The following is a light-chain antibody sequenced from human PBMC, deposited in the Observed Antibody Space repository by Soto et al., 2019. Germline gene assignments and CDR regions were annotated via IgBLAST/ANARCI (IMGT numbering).Light chain of an antibody. CDR2: EVS. CDR3: SSYTSTITVL. CDR1: SSDVGASKY. V-gene: IGLV2-14*01. J-gene: IGLJ2*01. Sequence: QSALTQPASVSGSPGQPITISCTGTSSDVGASKYVSWYQQHPGKAPKLMIYEVSNRPSGVSNRFSGSKSGNTASLTISGLQAEDEADYYCSSYTSTITVLFGGGTKLTVL.